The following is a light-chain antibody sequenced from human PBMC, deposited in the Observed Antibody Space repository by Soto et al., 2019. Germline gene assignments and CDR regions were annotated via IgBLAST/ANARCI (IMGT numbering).Light chain of an antibody. CDR2: WSS. J-gene: IGKJ4*01. V-gene: IGKV4-1*01. Sequence: DIVMTQSPLSLPVTPGEPASISCRSSQSLLNSNGYNYLAWYQQKAGQPPKLLFYWSSTRGSGVPDRFSGSGSGTDFTLSISSLQPEDVATYFCQQYYSAPLTFGGGTKVDIK. CDR3: QQYYSAPLT. CDR1: QSLLNSNGYNY.